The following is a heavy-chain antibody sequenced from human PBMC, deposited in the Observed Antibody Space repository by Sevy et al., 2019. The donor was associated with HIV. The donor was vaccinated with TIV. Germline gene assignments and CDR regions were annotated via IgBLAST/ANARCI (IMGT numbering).Heavy chain of an antibody. CDR2: FYHTGTT. Sequence: SETLSLTCTVSDYTVTSGYYWGWIRQAPGKGLQWIGTFYHTGTTYYNPSLKSRVTIAIDTAKNQFSLKLTSVTAADTAVYYCGNTLAGYKVDYWGQGILVTVSS. D-gene: IGHD2-2*02. J-gene: IGHJ4*02. V-gene: IGHV4-38-2*02. CDR1: DYTVTSGYY. CDR3: GNTLAGYKVDY.